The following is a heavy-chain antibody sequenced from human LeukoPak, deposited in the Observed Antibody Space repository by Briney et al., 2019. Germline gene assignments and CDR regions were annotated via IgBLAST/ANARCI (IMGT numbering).Heavy chain of an antibody. CDR2: INQDGGTT. V-gene: IGHV3-7*01. CDR1: GFTFSSLW. J-gene: IGHJ6*03. Sequence: GGSLRLPCAASGFTFSSLWMSWVRQAPGRGPEWVANINQDGGTTYYVASVKGRFTISRDNAKNSLSLQMSSLRAEDTAVYYCTKDRQGPNQYHMDVWGKGTTVTVSS. CDR3: TKDRQGPNQYHMDV.